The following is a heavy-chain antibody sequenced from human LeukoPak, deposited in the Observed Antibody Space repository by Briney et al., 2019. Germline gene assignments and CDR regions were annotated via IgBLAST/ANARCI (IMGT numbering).Heavy chain of an antibody. D-gene: IGHD5-24*01. CDR2: VKGDGSFT. CDR1: GFTFRNYW. J-gene: IGHJ4*02. Sequence: SGGSLRLSCAASGFTFRNYWMHWVRQAPGKGLVWVSRVKGDGSFTDYADSVKGRFTISRDNAKNTLYLQMYSLRAEDTAAYYCVGDGDDYNFDYWGQGSLVTVSS. V-gene: IGHV3-74*01. CDR3: VGDGDDYNFDY.